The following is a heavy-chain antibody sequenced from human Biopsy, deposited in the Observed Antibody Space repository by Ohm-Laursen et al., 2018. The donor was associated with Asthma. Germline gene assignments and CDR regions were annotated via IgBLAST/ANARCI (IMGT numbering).Heavy chain of an antibody. CDR3: ARGPEYVRSSGALDY. Sequence: ASVKVSCKASGYTFTSYAMHWVRQAPGQGLEWMGGLIPVLGTPDHAQMFEGRVTITADESTSTAYMELSSLSSEDTALYYCARGPEYVRSSGALDYWGQGTLVTVSS. V-gene: IGHV1-69*13. CDR1: GYTFTSYA. J-gene: IGHJ4*02. CDR2: LIPVLGTP. D-gene: IGHD2-2*01.